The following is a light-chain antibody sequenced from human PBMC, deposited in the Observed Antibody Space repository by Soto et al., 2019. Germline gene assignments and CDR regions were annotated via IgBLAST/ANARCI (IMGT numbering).Light chain of an antibody. CDR1: QSISSSY. J-gene: IGKJ2*01. CDR2: AAS. Sequence: EIVLTQSPGTLSLSPGEGGTLSCRASQSISSSYLAWYQQKPGQSPRLLIYAASSRATGIPDRFSGSGSGTDFTLTISRLEHEDFAVYYCQLYGGSHMFSFGQGTKLEIK. V-gene: IGKV3-20*01. CDR3: QLYGGSHMFS.